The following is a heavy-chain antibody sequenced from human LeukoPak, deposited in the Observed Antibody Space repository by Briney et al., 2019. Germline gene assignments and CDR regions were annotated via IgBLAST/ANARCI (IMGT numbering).Heavy chain of an antibody. D-gene: IGHD5-12*01. CDR3: AKGAYDYIEIAYFDY. J-gene: IGHJ4*02. CDR2: IIGSSGST. CDR1: GFSFNNYA. Sequence: GGSLRLSCVASGFSFNNYAMNWVRQAPGKGREWVSLIIGSSGSTFYADSVKGRFTISRDKSKNTLYLQMNSLRAEDTAVYYCAKGAYDYIEIAYFDYWGQGSLVTVSS. V-gene: IGHV3-23*01.